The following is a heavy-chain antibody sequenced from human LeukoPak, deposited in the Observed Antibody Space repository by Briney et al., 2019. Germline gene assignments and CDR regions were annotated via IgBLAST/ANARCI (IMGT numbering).Heavy chain of an antibody. D-gene: IGHD3-22*01. CDR3: ARSPNYYDSSGYSAGLDY. CDR1: GFTVSSNY. CDR2: IYSGGST. J-gene: IGHJ4*02. Sequence: GGSLRLSCAASGFTVSSNYMSWVRQAPGKGLEWVSVIYSGGSTYYADSVKGRFTISRDNSKNTLYLQMNSLRAEDTAVYYCARSPNYYDSSGYSAGLDYWGQGTLVTVSS. V-gene: IGHV3-66*01.